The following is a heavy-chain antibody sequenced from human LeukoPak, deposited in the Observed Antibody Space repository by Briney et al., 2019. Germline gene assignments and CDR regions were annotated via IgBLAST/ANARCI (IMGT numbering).Heavy chain of an antibody. J-gene: IGHJ6*02. CDR2: ISYDGSNK. V-gene: IGHV3-30-3*01. CDR1: GGTFSSYA. Sequence: SCKASGGTFSSYAMHWVRQAPGKGLEWVAVISYDGSNKYYADSVKGRFTISRDNSKNTLYLQMNSLRAEDTAVYYCARDRANTMVRGVITSQRYYYGMDVWGQGTTVTVSS. D-gene: IGHD3-10*01. CDR3: ARDRANTMVRGVITSQRYYYGMDV.